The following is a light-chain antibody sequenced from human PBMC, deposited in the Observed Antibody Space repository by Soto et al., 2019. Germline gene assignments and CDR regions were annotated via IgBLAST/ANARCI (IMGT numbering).Light chain of an antibody. Sequence: QSVLTQPPSASGTPGQRVTISCSGSSFNIGSNYVYWYQHLPGTAPKLLIFRNNQRPSGVPDRFSGSKSGTSASLAISGLRSEDEADYYCAAWDDSLSGPRVVFGGGTKVTVL. CDR2: RNN. CDR1: SFNIGSNY. J-gene: IGLJ3*02. CDR3: AAWDDSLSGPRVV. V-gene: IGLV1-47*01.